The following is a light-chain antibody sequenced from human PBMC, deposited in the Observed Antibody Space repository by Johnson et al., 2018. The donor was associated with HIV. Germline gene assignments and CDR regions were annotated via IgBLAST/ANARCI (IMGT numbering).Light chain of an antibody. CDR1: SSNIGNNY. CDR3: GTWVSSLSANV. J-gene: IGLJ1*01. Sequence: QSVLTQPPSVSAAPGQKVTISCSGSSSNIGNNYVSWYQQLPGTAPKLLIYDNNKRPSGIPDRFSGSKSGTSATLGITGLQTGDEADYYCGTWVSSLSANVVGTGTKVTVL. V-gene: IGLV1-51*01. CDR2: DNN.